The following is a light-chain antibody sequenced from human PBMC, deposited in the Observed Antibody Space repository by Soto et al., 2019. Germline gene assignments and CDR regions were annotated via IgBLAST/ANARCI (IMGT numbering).Light chain of an antibody. Sequence: EMVLTQSPGTVSLSPGESATLSCRASQSISRSVLAWYQHRPGQSPRLLIYATSSRATGTPDSFTGGGTGTAFTLSISRPEPQAASVYYCQQYGSSPTFGGGTKVEIK. CDR2: ATS. CDR1: QSISRSV. CDR3: QQYGSSPT. V-gene: IGKV3-20*01. J-gene: IGKJ4*01.